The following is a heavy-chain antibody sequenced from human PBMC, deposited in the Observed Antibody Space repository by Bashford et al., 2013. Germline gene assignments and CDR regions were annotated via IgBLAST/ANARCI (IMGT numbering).Heavy chain of an antibody. CDR3: ARSSRIRVAGNTFDL. V-gene: IGHV1-2*02. J-gene: IGHJ4*02. D-gene: IGHD6-19*01. Sequence: WVRQAPGQSPEWVGWVSPNTAGTHFAQEFQGRATLTRDPSTNTAHMELRRLRVEDTAVYYCARSSRIRVAGNTFDLWGQGTLVTVSS. CDR2: VSPNTAGT.